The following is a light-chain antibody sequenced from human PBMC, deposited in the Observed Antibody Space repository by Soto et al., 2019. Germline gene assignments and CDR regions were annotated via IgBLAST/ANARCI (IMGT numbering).Light chain of an antibody. CDR1: SSDIGGYNY. V-gene: IGLV2-14*01. Sequence: QSVLTQPASVSGSPGQSTTISCTGTSSDIGGYNYVSWYQQLPGEAPKLIIYDVSDRPSGVSTRFSGSKSGNTASLTISGLQAEDEGDYYCSSFTSGHTYVFGTGTKLTVL. CDR2: DVS. J-gene: IGLJ1*01. CDR3: SSFTSGHTYV.